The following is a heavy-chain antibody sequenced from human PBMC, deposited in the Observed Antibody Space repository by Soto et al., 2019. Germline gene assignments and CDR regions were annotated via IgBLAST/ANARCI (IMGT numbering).Heavy chain of an antibody. CDR2: ISAHNGNT. CDR3: ARGRYGDY. CDR1: GYIFTTYG. V-gene: IGHV1-18*01. D-gene: IGHD1-1*01. Sequence: QVHLVQSGAEVKKPGASVKVSCKGSGYIFTTYGITWVRQAPGQGLEWMGCISAHNGNTNYAQKLQGRVTVTRDTSTSTAYMELRNLRSGDTAVYYCARGRYGDYWGQGALVTVSS. J-gene: IGHJ4*02.